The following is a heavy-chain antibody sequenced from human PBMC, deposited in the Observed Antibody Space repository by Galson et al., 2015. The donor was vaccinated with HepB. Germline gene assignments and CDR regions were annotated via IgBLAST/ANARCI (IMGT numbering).Heavy chain of an antibody. CDR2: IYYSGSA. CDR1: GGSTSGDNYF. CDR3: AREIIAAVDSDAFDI. D-gene: IGHD6-13*01. Sequence: TLSLTCTVSGGSTSGDNYFWSWVRQHPGEGLEWIGYIYYSGSAHYNPSLKSRVTISVDTSENQFSLKLSSVTAADTAIYYCAREIIAAVDSDAFDIWGQGTMVTVSS. V-gene: IGHV4-31*03. J-gene: IGHJ3*02.